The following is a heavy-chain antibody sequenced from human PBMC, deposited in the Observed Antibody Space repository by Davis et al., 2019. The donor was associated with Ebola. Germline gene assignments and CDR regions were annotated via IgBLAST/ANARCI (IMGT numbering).Heavy chain of an antibody. D-gene: IGHD2-2*02. CDR2: IIPILGIA. CDR3: ASTCSSTSCYSLGYYYGMDV. Sequence: SVKVSCKASGGTFSSYAISWVRQAPGQGLEWMGRIIPILGIANYAQKFQGRVTITADKSTSTAYMELSSLRSEDTAVYYCASTCSSTSCYSLGYYYGMDVWGQGTTVTVSS. V-gene: IGHV1-69*04. CDR1: GGTFSSYA. J-gene: IGHJ6*02.